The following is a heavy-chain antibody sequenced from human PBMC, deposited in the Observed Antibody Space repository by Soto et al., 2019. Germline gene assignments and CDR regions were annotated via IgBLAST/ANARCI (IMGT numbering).Heavy chain of an antibody. D-gene: IGHD6-13*01. CDR3: ARDPPYSSSCSYFDY. Sequence: EVQLVESGGGLVKPGGSLRVSCAASGFTFSDYSMNWVRQAPGKGLEWLSSITSTGSYIYYADSVKGRFTISRDNAGSSLFQQMNSLRAEDTAMYYCARDPPYSSSCSYFDYWGQGTLVTVSS. CDR1: GFTFSDYS. CDR2: ITSTGSYI. J-gene: IGHJ4*02. V-gene: IGHV3-21*01.